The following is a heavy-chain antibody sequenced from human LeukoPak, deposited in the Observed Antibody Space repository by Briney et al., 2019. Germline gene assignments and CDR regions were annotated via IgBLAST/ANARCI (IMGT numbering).Heavy chain of an antibody. V-gene: IGHV4-59*12. Sequence: SETLSLTCTVSGGSISSYYWSWIRQPPGKGLEWIGYIYYSGSTNYNPSLKSRVTISVDTSKNQFSLNLNSVTAADTAVYYCARRPDGFDIWGQGTMVTVSS. CDR1: GGSISSYY. CDR3: ARRPDGFDI. CDR2: IYYSGST. J-gene: IGHJ3*02.